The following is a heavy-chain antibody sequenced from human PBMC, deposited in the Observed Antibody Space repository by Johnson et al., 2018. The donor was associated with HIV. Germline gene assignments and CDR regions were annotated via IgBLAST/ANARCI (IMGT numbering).Heavy chain of an antibody. CDR2: INWNGGST. CDR1: GFTLDDYG. V-gene: IGHV3-20*04. CDR3: ARDFVAFGECTAFDI. J-gene: IGHJ3*02. Sequence: VQLVESGGGVVRPGGSLRLSCAASGFTLDDYGMAWVRQAPGKGLEWVSGINWNGGSTGYADSVKGRFTISRDNAKNSLYLQINSLRAEDTALYCCARDFVAFGECTAFDIWGQGTMVAVSS. D-gene: IGHD3-10*01.